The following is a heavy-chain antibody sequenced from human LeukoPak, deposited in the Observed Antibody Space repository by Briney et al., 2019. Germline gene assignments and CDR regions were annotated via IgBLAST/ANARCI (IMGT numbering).Heavy chain of an antibody. J-gene: IGHJ4*02. CDR2: ISDSGGST. D-gene: IGHD3-10*01. V-gene: IGHV3-23*01. Sequence: GGSLRLSCAASGFTFINYGMSWVRQAPGKGLEWVSGISDSGGSTYYADSVKGRFTISRDNSKNTLYLQMKSLRAEDTAVYYCARVRRYYGSGSYYNVVPKYYFDYWGQGTLVTVSS. CDR1: GFTFINYG. CDR3: ARVRRYYGSGSYYNVVPKYYFDY.